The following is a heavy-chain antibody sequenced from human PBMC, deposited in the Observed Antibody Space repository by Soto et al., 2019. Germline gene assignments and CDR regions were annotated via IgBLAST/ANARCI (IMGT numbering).Heavy chain of an antibody. J-gene: IGHJ5*02. CDR3: ARDGDPQSAFWSGPLGGGRFDP. Sequence: QVQLVQSGAEVKKPGSSVNVSCKTSGGTFGNSAVTWVRQAPGQGLEWLGGIVPMFGTANYAQKFQGRVTITADESTITASMELNSLKTDDTAVYYCARDGDPQSAFWSGPLGGGRFDPWGQGTLVTVSS. D-gene: IGHD3-3*01. V-gene: IGHV1-69*12. CDR1: GGTFGNSA. CDR2: IVPMFGTA.